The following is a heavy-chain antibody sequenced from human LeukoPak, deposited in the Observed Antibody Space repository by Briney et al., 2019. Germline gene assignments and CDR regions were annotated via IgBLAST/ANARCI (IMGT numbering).Heavy chain of an antibody. D-gene: IGHD2-8*01. CDR2: IYYSGST. V-gene: IGHV4-39*07. J-gene: IGHJ6*02. Sequence: PSETLSLTCTVSGGSISSSSYYWGWIRQPPGKGLEWIGSIYYSGSTHYNPSLKSRVTISVDTPKNQFSLKLSSVTAADTAVYYCATTHLIRYGMDVWGQGTTVTVSS. CDR1: GGSISSSSYY. CDR3: ATTHLIRYGMDV.